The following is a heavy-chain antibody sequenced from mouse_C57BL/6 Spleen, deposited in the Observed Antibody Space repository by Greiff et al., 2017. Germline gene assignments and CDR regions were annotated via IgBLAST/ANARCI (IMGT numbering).Heavy chain of an antibody. V-gene: IGHV1-63*01. J-gene: IGHJ3*01. CDR2: IYPGGGYT. CDR3: ARYLAYYSNPWFAY. CDR1: GYTFTNYW. Sequence: VQLQQSGAELVRPGTSVKMSCKASGYTFTNYWIGWAKQRPGHGLEWIGDIYPGGGYTNYNEKFKGKATLTADKSSSTAYMQFSSLTSEDSAIYYCARYLAYYSNPWFAYWGQGTLVTVSA. D-gene: IGHD2-5*01.